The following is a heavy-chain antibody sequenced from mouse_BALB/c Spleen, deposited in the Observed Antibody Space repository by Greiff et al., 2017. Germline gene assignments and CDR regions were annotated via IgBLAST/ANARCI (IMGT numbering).Heavy chain of an antibody. V-gene: IGHV1S22*01. J-gene: IGHJ1*01. CDR1: GYTFTSYW. CDR2: IYPGSGST. D-gene: IGHD1-1*01. CDR3: TRYYYGSSGYFDV. Sequence: LQQPGSELVRPGASVKLSCKASGYTFTSYWMHWVKQRPGQGLEWIGNIYPGSGSTNYDEKFKSKATLTVDTSSSTAYMQLSSLTSEDSAVYYCTRYYYGSSGYFDVWGAGTTVTVSS.